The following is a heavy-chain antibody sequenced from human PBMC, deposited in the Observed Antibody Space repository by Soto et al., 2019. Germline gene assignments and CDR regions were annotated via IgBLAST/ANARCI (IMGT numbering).Heavy chain of an antibody. CDR2: LDAEDGET. V-gene: IGHV1-24*01. CDR3: ATLPRTIERTPAATWSFDS. CDR1: GYSLSDLS. J-gene: IGHJ4*02. D-gene: IGHD2-2*01. Sequence: SEKVSCKVSGYSLSDLSIHWVLQAPGKGLEWMGGLDAEDGETIYAQKLQGRGTMTEDTSTDTAYMELSSLTSEDTAMYYCATLPRTIERTPAATWSFDSWGQGTLVTVSS.